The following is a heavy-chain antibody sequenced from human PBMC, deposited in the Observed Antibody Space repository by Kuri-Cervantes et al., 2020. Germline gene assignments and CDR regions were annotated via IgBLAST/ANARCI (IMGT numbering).Heavy chain of an antibody. J-gene: IGHJ6*02. Sequence: GGSLRLSCAASGFTFGLYAMHWVRQAPGKGLEWVALISDDGSNVYYADSVKGRFTISRDNSKNTLYVQMNSLRGEDTAVYSCAKYSGSYDYYYGMDVWGQGTTVTVSS. V-gene: IGHV3-30-3*01. CDR2: ISDDGSNV. CDR1: GFTFGLYA. D-gene: IGHD1-26*01. CDR3: AKYSGSYDYYYGMDV.